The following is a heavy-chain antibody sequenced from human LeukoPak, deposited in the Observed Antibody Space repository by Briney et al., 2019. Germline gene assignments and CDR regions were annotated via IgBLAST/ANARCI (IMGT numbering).Heavy chain of an antibody. D-gene: IGHD2-15*01. J-gene: IGHJ3*02. CDR1: GCSITSGDYY. Sequence: SHTLSLTCTVSGCSITSGDYYWSWIRQPPGKDREGIGYIYYSGSTYYNQSLKSRVTISVDTSKNQFSLKLSSVTAADTAVYYCGRGGVYCSGGSCYPGAFDIWGQGTMVTVSS. CDR2: IYYSGST. CDR3: GRGGVYCSGGSCYPGAFDI. V-gene: IGHV4-30-4*01.